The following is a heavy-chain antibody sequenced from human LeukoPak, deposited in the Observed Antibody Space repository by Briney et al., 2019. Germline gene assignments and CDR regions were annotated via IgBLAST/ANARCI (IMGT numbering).Heavy chain of an antibody. CDR3: ARTLLDDSNGYLDS. CDR1: GYTFTDYY. Sequence: GASVKVSCKAYGYTFTDYYIHWVRQAPGQGLEWMGRINPNSGDTNFAQKFQGRVTVTRDTPISTAYMELSRLRSDDTAVYYCARTLLDDSNGYLDSWGQGSLVTVSS. D-gene: IGHD3-22*01. V-gene: IGHV1-2*06. CDR2: INPNSGDT. J-gene: IGHJ4*02.